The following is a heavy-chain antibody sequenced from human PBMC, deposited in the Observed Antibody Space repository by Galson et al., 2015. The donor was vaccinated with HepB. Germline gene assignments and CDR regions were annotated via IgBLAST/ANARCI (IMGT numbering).Heavy chain of an antibody. V-gene: IGHV1-18*01. CDR2: ISTYNGNT. Sequence: SVKVSCKASGYTFTSYGLSWVRQAPGQGLEWMGWISTYNGNTNYAQNLQGRVTMTRDTSTSTACMELRSLTSDDTAVYYCARGGDIIDYWGQGTLVTVSS. D-gene: IGHD3-10*01. J-gene: IGHJ4*02. CDR1: GYTFTSYG. CDR3: ARGGDIIDY.